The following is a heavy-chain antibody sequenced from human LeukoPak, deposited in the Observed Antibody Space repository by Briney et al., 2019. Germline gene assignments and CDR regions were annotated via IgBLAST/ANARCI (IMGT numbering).Heavy chain of an antibody. CDR1: GFTFSSYA. D-gene: IGHD6-19*01. V-gene: IGHV3-66*01. CDR2: IYSDGST. CDR3: AKERNLEIAVAGTIFDY. J-gene: IGHJ4*02. Sequence: GGSLRLSCAASGFTFSSYAMSWVRQAPGKGLEWVSVIYSDGSTYYADSVKGRFTISRDNSKNMIYLEMNSLRAEDTAVYYCAKERNLEIAVAGTIFDYWGQGTLVTVSS.